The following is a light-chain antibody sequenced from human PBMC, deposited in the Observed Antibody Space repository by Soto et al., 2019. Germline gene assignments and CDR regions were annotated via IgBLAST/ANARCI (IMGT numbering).Light chain of an antibody. J-gene: IGLJ2*01. CDR3: ATWDRSLSAGV. CDR2: DND. CDR1: SSNIGNNY. V-gene: IGLV1-51*01. Sequence: QSVLTQPPSVSAAPGQKVTISCSGSSSNIGNNYVSWYQQFPEAAPKLLIYDNDKRPSGIPDRFSGSKSGTSATLGITGLQTGDEADYYCATWDRSLSAGVFGGGTTLTVL.